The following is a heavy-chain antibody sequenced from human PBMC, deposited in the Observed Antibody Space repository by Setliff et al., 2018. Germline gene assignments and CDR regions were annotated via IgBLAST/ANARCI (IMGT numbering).Heavy chain of an antibody. J-gene: IGHJ6*03. D-gene: IGHD5-12*01. CDR1: GYTFTSYG. CDR2: IIPMFGTT. V-gene: IGHV1-69*05. CDR3: ARERGDIVTTTSYYYYLDV. Sequence: ASVKVSCKASGYTFTSYGVSWVRQAPGQGLEWMGWIIPMFGTTNYAQRFQGRVTITTDESTSTAYMELSSLRSEDTAVYYCARERGDIVTTTSYYYYLDVWGKGTTVTVSS.